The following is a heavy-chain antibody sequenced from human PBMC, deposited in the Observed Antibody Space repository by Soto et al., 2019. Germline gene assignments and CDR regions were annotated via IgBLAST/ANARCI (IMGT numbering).Heavy chain of an antibody. J-gene: IGHJ6*02. CDR1: GYTFTSYG. V-gene: IGHV1-18*04. Sequence: ASVKVSCKASGYTFTSYGISWVRQAPGQGLEWMGWISAYNGNTNYAQKLQGRVTMTTDTSTSTAYMELRSLRSDDTAVYYCARDQGCCSGGSCPHYYYYGMDVWGQGTTVTVSS. CDR3: ARDQGCCSGGSCPHYYYYGMDV. CDR2: ISAYNGNT. D-gene: IGHD2-15*01.